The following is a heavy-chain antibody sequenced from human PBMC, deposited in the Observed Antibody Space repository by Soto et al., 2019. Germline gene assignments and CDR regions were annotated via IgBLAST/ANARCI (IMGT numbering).Heavy chain of an antibody. CDR2: IIPIFGTA. V-gene: IGHV1-69*13. J-gene: IGHJ6*02. Sequence: SVKVSCKASGGTFSSYAISWVRQAPGQGLEWMGGIIPIFGTANYAQKFQGRVTITADESTSTAYMELSSLRSEDTAVYYCARGARGQQLLTQRGYYYYYGMDVRGQGTTVTVSS. CDR3: ARGARGQQLLTQRGYYYYYGMDV. CDR1: GGTFSSYA. D-gene: IGHD6-13*01.